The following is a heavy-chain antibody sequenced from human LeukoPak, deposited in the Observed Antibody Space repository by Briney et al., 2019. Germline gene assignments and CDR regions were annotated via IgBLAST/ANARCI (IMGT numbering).Heavy chain of an antibody. V-gene: IGHV4-34*01. J-gene: IGHJ3*02. D-gene: IGHD3-22*01. CDR1: GGSFSGYY. CDR3: ALYVSTYYSDTSASIRGASDI. CDR2: IDHSGST. Sequence: SETLSLTCAVYGGSFSGYYWSWIRQPPGKGLEWIGEIDHSGSTNYSPSLKSRVTISVGTSKNQFSLRLSSVTAADTAVYYCALYVSTYYSDTSASIRGASDIWGQGTVVTVSS.